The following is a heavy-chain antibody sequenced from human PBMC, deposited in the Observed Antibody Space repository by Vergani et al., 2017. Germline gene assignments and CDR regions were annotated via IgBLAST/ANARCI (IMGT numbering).Heavy chain of an antibody. CDR1: GFTVSSNY. D-gene: IGHD3-10*01. V-gene: IGHV3-53*01. CDR2: IFSGGST. CDR3: ASHLAPGYYGNMDG. Sequence: EVQLVESGGGLIQPGGSLRLSCAASGFTVSSNYMNWVRQAPGKGLEWVSVIFSGGSTSYADSVKGRFTISRDNSKNTLYLQMNSLRAGDTAVYYCASHLAPGYYGNMDGWGKATTVIVS. J-gene: IGHJ6*03.